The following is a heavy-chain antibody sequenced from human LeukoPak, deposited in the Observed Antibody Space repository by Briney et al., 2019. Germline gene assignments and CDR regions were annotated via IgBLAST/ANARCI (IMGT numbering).Heavy chain of an antibody. CDR2: IRYNGNNQ. J-gene: IGHJ4*02. CDR1: GVTFNNYC. V-gene: IGHV3-30*02. CDR3: AKGVVVAPDVTPFDY. D-gene: IGHD2-2*01. Sequence: GGSLILSCAASGVTFNNYCMHWVRQAPGKGLEGVAFIRYNGNNQYYADSVKGRFTISRDNSKNTLYLQMNSLRAEDTAVYYCAKGVVVAPDVTPFDYWGQGTLVTVSS.